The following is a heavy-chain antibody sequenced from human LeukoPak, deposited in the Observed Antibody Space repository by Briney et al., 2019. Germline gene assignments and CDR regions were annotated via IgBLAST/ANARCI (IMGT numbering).Heavy chain of an antibody. CDR1: GYTFTSYA. CDR3: AREGGLYDILTSFDY. Sequence: ASVKVSCKASGYTFTSYAMHWVRQAPGQRLEWMGWINAGNGNTKYSQKFQGRVTITRDTSASTAYMELSSLRSEDTAVYYCAREGGLYDILTSFDYWGQGTLVTASS. V-gene: IGHV1-3*01. J-gene: IGHJ4*02. CDR2: INAGNGNT. D-gene: IGHD3-9*01.